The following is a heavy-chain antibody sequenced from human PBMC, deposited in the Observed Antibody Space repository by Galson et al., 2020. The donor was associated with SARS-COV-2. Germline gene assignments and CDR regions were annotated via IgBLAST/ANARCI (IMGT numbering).Heavy chain of an antibody. CDR2: INYSGST. CDR3: ARQSLSYYFYAMDV. CDR1: GGSISSSSYY. V-gene: IGHV4-39*01. J-gene: IGHJ6*02. Sequence: SQTLSLTCTVSGGSISSSSYYWGWIRQPPGKGLEWIGSINYSGSTYYNPSLKSRVTISVDMSKTQFSLNLNSVTAADTAVYYCARQSLSYYFYAMDVWGQGTTVTVSS.